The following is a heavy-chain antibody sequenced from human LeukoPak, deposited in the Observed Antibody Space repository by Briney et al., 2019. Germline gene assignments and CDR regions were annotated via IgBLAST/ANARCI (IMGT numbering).Heavy chain of an antibody. CDR3: ARVSGYYYGSGSYYPVYYYYYMDV. CDR2: IYTSGST. V-gene: IGHV4-4*07. Sequence: ASETLSLTCTVSGYSISSGYYWSWIRQPAGKGLEWIGRIYTSGSTNYNPSLKSRVTMSVDTSKNQFSLKLSSVTAADTAVYYCARVSGYYYGSGSYYPVYYYYYMDVWGKGTTVTVSS. J-gene: IGHJ6*03. D-gene: IGHD3-10*01. CDR1: GYSISSGYY.